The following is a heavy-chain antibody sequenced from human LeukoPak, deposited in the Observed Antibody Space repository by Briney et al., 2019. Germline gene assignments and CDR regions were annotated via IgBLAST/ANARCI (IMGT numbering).Heavy chain of an antibody. CDR1: GGTFSSYA. V-gene: IGHV1-69*05. CDR2: IIPIFGTA. D-gene: IGHD3-22*01. J-gene: IGHJ4*02. CDR3: ARGDSSGYYGLY. Sequence: SVKVSXKASGGTFSSYATSWMRQAPGQGLEWMGRIIPIFGTANYAQKFQGRVTITTDESTSTAYMELSSLRSEDTAVYYCARGDSSGYYGLYWGQGTLVTVSS.